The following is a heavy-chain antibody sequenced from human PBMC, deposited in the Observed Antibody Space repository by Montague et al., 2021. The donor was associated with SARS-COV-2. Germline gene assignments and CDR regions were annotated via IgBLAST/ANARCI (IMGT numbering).Heavy chain of an antibody. J-gene: IGHJ4*02. CDR3: ARGGGTNVWYDEGFDS. V-gene: IGHV3-23*01. CDR1: GFTFTNYA. CDR2: ISGYGDAT. D-gene: IGHD6-13*01. Sequence: SLRLSCAASGFTFTNYAMAWVRQAPGRGLEWVSTISGYGDATYYADSXKGRFTISRDNSGDTVYLQIDYVRGEDTAVYFCARGGGTNVWYDEGFDSWGQGTLVTVSS.